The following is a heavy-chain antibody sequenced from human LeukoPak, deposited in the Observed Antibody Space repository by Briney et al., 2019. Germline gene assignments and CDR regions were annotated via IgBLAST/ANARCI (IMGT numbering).Heavy chain of an antibody. CDR1: GFTVSSNY. V-gene: IGHV3-66*01. CDR3: ARIRTDYYYGMDV. CDR2: IYSGGST. J-gene: IGHJ6*02. D-gene: IGHD1-1*01. Sequence: GGSLRLSCAASGFTVSSNYMSWVRQAPGKGLEWVSVIYSGGSTYYADSVKGRFTISRDNSKNTLYLQMNSLRAEDTAVYYCARIRTDYYYGMDVWGQGTTVTVSS.